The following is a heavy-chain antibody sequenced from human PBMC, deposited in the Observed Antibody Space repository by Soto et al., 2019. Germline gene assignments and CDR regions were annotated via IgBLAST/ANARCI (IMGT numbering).Heavy chain of an antibody. CDR3: ARDRIVVVMDV. V-gene: IGHV3-30-3*01. J-gene: IGHJ6*02. D-gene: IGHD3-22*01. CDR1: GFTFSSYA. CDR2: ISYDGSNK. Sequence: GGSLRLSCAASGFTFSSYAMHWVRQAPGKGLEWVAVISYDGSNKYYADSVKGRFTISRDNSKNTLYLQMNSLRAEDTAVYYCARDRIVVVMDVWGQGTTVTVSS.